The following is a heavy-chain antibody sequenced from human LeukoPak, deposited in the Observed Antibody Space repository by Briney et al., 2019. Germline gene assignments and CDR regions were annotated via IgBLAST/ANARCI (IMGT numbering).Heavy chain of an antibody. CDR2: ISAYDGNT. V-gene: IGHV1-18*01. J-gene: IGHJ6*03. CDR1: GYTFTSYG. CDR3: ARGRRGSGYYYMDV. D-gene: IGHD3-10*01. Sequence: ASVKVSCKASGYTFTSYGISWVRQAPGQGLEWMGWISAYDGNTNYAQKLQGRVTMTTDTSTSTAYMELRSLRSDDTAVYYCARGRRGSGYYYMDVWGKGTTVTISS.